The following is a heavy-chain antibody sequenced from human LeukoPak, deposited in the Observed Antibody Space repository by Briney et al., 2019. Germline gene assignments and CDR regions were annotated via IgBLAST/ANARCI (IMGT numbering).Heavy chain of an antibody. CDR1: GFTFSDYT. D-gene: IGHD6-13*01. CDR2: ISSTNSYI. CDR3: AKDKLFVSSAAGNIPDY. J-gene: IGHJ4*02. V-gene: IGHV3-21*06. Sequence: GGSLRLSCAASGFTFSDYTMNWVRQAPGKGLEWVSSISSTNSYIYYADSVKGRFTISRDTAKNSVYLHMNSLRAEDTAVYYCAKDKLFVSSAAGNIPDYWGQGTLVTVSS.